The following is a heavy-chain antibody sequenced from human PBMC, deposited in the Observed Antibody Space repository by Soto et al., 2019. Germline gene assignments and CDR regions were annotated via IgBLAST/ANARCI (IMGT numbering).Heavy chain of an antibody. CDR3: ARFSGGSYNTYYFYYGMDV. Sequence: ASVKVSCKASGYTFTSYYMHWVRQAPGQGLEWMGWISAYNGNTKYAQDLQGRVTMTTDTSTSTAYMELRSLRSDDTAMYYCARFSGGSYNTYYFYYGMDVWGQGTTVTVSS. CDR1: GYTFTSYY. J-gene: IGHJ6*02. D-gene: IGHD2-15*01. V-gene: IGHV1-18*04. CDR2: ISAYNGNT.